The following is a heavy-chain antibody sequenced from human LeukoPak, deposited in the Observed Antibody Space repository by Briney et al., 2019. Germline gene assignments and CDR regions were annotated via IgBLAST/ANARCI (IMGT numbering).Heavy chain of an antibody. V-gene: IGHV4-4*07. CDR1: GGSISSYY. CDR2: IYTSGST. D-gene: IGHD3-9*01. Sequence: SETLSLTCTVSGGSISSYYWSWIRQPAGKGLEWIGRIYTSGSTNYNPSLKSRVTMSVDTSKNQFSLKLSSVTAADTAVYYCARGLTGYPTYYYYYYGMDAWGQGTTVTVSS. CDR3: ARGLTGYPTYYYYYYGMDA. J-gene: IGHJ6*02.